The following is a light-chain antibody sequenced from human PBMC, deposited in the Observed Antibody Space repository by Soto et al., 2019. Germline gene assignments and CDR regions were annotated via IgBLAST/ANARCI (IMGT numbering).Light chain of an antibody. Sequence: QSVLTQPPSVSGAPGQRVTISCTGSSSNIGAGYVVHWYQQLPGAAPKLLIFSDNNRPSGVPDRFSGSKSGISASLAITGLQTEDEADYYCQTYDNNSDYVFGTGTEVTVL. V-gene: IGLV1-40*01. CDR2: SDN. CDR3: QTYDNNSDYV. J-gene: IGLJ1*01. CDR1: SSNIGAGYV.